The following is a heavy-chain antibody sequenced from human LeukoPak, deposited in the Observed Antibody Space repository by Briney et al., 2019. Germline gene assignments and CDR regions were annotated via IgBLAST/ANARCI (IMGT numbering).Heavy chain of an antibody. CDR2: INHSGST. J-gene: IGHJ5*02. CDR3: ARGRANDFWSGYWFDP. V-gene: IGHV4-34*01. CDR1: GGSFSGYY. D-gene: IGHD3-3*01. Sequence: SETLSLTCAVYGGSFSGYYWSWLRQPPGKGLEWIGEINHSGSTNYNPSLKSRVTISVDTSKNQFSLKLSSVTAADTAVYYCARGRANDFWSGYWFDPWGQGTLVTVSS.